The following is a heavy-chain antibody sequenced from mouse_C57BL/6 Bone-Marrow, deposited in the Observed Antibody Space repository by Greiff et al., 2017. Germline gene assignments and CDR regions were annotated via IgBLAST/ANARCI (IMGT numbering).Heavy chain of an antibody. CDR2: IYPRSGNP. D-gene: IGHD1-1*01. CDR3: AREGNYYGSLWYFDV. CDR1: GYTFTSYG. V-gene: IGHV1-81*01. J-gene: IGHJ1*03. Sequence: QVQLKQSGAELARPGASVKLSCKASGYTFTSYGISWVKQRTGQGLEWIGEIYPRSGNPYYNEKFKGKATLTADKSSSTAYMELRSLTSEDSAVYFCAREGNYYGSLWYFDVWGTGTTVTVSS.